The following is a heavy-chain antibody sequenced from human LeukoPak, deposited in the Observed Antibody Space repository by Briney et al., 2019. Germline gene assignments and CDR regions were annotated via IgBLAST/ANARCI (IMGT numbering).Heavy chain of an antibody. V-gene: IGHV1-2*02. CDR2: INPNSGGT. Sequence: GASVKVSCKASGYTFTGYYMHWVRQAPGQGLEWMGWINPNSGGTNYAQKSQGRVTMTRDTSTSTVYMELSSLRSEDTAVYYCARGPDYAHYSSPWEGAFDIWGQGTMVTVSS. D-gene: IGHD6-13*01. J-gene: IGHJ3*02. CDR3: ARGPDYAHYSSPWEGAFDI. CDR1: GYTFTGYY.